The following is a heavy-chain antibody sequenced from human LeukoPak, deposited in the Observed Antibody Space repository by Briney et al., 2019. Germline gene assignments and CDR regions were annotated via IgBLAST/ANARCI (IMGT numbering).Heavy chain of an antibody. CDR1: GYSISSGYY. CDR3: ARTTEGGYSYGYFYYYYMDV. Sequence: PSETLSLTCTVSGYSISSGYYWGWIRQPPGKGLEWIGSIYYSGSTNYNPSLKSRVTISVDKSKNQFSLKLSSVTAADTAVYYCARTTEGGYSYGYFYYYYMDVWGKGTTVTISS. V-gene: IGHV4-38-2*02. CDR2: IYYSGST. D-gene: IGHD5-18*01. J-gene: IGHJ6*03.